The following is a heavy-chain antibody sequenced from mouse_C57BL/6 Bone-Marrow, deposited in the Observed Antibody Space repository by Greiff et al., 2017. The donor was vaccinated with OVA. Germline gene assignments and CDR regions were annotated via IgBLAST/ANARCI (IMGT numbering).Heavy chain of an antibody. V-gene: IGHV5-6*01. CDR3: ARITTVWYFDV. D-gene: IGHD1-1*01. J-gene: IGHJ1*03. CDR1: GFTFSSYG. Sequence: EVKLVESGGDLVKPGGSLKLSCAASGFTFSSYGMSWVRQTPDKRLEWVATISSGGSYTYYPDSVKGRFTISRDNAKNTLYLQMSSLKSEDTAMYYCARITTVWYFDVWGTGTTVTVSS. CDR2: ISSGGSYT.